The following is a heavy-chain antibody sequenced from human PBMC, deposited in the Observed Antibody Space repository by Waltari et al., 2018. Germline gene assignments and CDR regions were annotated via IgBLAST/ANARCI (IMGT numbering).Heavy chain of an antibody. V-gene: IGHV3-74*01. J-gene: IGHJ3*02. CDR3: ARDYYESSGYQYDTFEI. Sequence: EVQLVESGGGLVQPGGSLRLSCAASGFRFRCYWMHWVRQAPGKGGGWVSRINPDGTMTTYADSVKGRCTVSRDNAKNTVYVQMNSLRAEDTAVYYCARDYYESSGYQYDTFEIWGQGTKVAVSS. CDR1: GFRFRCYW. D-gene: IGHD3-22*01. CDR2: INPDGTMT.